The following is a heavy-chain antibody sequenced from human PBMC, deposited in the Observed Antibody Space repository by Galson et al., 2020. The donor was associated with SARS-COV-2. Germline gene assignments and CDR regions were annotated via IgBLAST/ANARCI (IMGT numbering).Heavy chain of an antibody. V-gene: IGHV4-39*01. D-gene: IGHD3-22*01. CDR2: IYYSGST. J-gene: IGHJ4*02. CDR3: ARTIQYYYDSSGYYRVFYLYY. CDR1: GGSISSSSYY. Sequence: SETLSLTCTVSGGSISSSSYYWGWIRQPPGKGLEWIGSIYYSGSTYYNPSLKSRVTISVDTSKNQFSLKLSSVTAADTAVYYCARTIQYYYDSSGYYRVFYLYYWGQGTLVTVSS.